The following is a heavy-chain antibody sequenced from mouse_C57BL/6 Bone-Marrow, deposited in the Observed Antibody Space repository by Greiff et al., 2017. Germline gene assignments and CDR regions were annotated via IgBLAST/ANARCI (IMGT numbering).Heavy chain of an antibody. CDR1: GFTFSDYG. CDR2: ISSGSSTI. CDR3: ARRYGSSYDFDY. J-gene: IGHJ2*01. D-gene: IGHD1-1*01. Sequence: EVKVVESGGGLVKPGGSLKLSCAASGFTFSDYGMHWVRQAPETGLEWVAYISSGSSTIYYADTVKGRFTISRDNATNTLFLQMTSLRSEDTAMYYCARRYGSSYDFDYWGQGTTRTVSS. V-gene: IGHV5-17*01.